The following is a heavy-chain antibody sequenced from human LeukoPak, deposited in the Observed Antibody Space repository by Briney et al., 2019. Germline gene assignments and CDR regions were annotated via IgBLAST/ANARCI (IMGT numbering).Heavy chain of an antibody. CDR1: GYTSTSYD. Sequence: ASVKVSCKASGYTSTSYDINWVRQATGQGLEWMGWMNPNSGNTGYAQKFQGRVTMTRNTSISTAYMELSSLRSEDTAVYYCARGSGGLYYYYGMDVWGQGTTVTVSS. CDR2: MNPNSGNT. CDR3: ARGSGGLYYYYGMDV. V-gene: IGHV1-8*01. J-gene: IGHJ6*02. D-gene: IGHD4-23*01.